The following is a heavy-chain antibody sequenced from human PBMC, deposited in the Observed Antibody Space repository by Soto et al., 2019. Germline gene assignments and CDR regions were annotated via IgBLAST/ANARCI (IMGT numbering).Heavy chain of an antibody. CDR3: ARGSLLLWFGEEPWFDP. V-gene: IGHV4-30-2*01. CDR2: IYHSGST. D-gene: IGHD3-10*01. J-gene: IGHJ5*02. Sequence: TLSLTCAVSGVSISSGGYSWSWIRQPPGKGLEWIGYIYHSGSTYYNPSLKSRVTISVDRSKNQFSLKLSSVAAADTAVYYCARGSLLLWFGEEPWFDPWGQGTLVTVS. CDR1: GVSISSGGYS.